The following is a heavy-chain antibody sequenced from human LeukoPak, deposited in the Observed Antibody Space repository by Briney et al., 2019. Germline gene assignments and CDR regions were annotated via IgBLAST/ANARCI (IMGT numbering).Heavy chain of an antibody. Sequence: ASVTVSCKASGGTFSSYAISWVRQAPGQGLEWMGGIIPTFGTANYAQKFQGRVTITVDESTSTAYMELSSLRSEDTAVYYCARGTYYYDSSGYLNYWGQGTLVTVSS. D-gene: IGHD3-22*01. V-gene: IGHV1-69*13. J-gene: IGHJ4*02. CDR1: GGTFSSYA. CDR3: ARGTYYYDSSGYLNY. CDR2: IIPTFGTA.